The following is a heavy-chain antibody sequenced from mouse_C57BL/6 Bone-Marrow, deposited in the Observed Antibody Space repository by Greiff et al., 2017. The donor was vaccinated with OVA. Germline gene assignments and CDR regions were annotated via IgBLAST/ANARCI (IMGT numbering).Heavy chain of an antibody. D-gene: IGHD2-2*01. V-gene: IGHV1-85*01. CDR1: GYTFTSYD. CDR3: ADGGVTNAMDY. Sequence: QVQLQQSGPELVKPGASVKLSCKASGYTFTSYDINWVKQRPGQGLEWIGWIYPRDGSTKYNERFKGQATLTVDTASSTAYMELHSLTSEDSAVYCCADGGVTNAMDYWDQGTSVTVSS. CDR2: IYPRDGST. J-gene: IGHJ4*01.